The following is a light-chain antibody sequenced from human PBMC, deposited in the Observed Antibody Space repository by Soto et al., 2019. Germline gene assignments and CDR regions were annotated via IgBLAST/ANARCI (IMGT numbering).Light chain of an antibody. Sequence: DIQMTQSPPTLSASVGDRVIITCRASQRMSAWLAWYQQKPGKAPTLLIYEASSLENGVPSRFSGSGSGTDFTVSISSVQFNDFATYYCQQYDTYPSTFGQGTKVEIK. CDR2: EAS. V-gene: IGKV1-5*01. CDR3: QQYDTYPST. CDR1: QRMSAW. J-gene: IGKJ1*01.